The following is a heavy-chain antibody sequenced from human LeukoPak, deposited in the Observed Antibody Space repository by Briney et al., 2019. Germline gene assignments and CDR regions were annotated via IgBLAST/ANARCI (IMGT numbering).Heavy chain of an antibody. J-gene: IGHJ4*02. D-gene: IGHD6-13*01. V-gene: IGHV3-23*01. CDR2: ISGSGGST. Sequence: GGSLRLSCAASGFTFSSYAMSWVRQAPGKGLEWGSAISGSGGSTYYADSVKGRFTISRDNSKNTLYLQMNSLRAEDTAVYDCAKGEVRAAAGTGFDYWGQGTLVTVSS. CDR1: GFTFSSYA. CDR3: AKGEVRAAAGTGFDY.